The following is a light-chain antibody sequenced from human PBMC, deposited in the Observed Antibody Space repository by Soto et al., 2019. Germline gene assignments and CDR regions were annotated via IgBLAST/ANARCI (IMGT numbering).Light chain of an antibody. CDR1: QGISNS. J-gene: IGKJ1*01. Sequence: DVQRTQSPASLSASVGDRVTITCRASQGISNSLAWYQQRPGRVPKLLIYGASNLQSEVPSRVSGSGSGTDFTLTISSLQPEDVATYYCQKYDSAARTFGQGPKVDI. CDR2: GAS. V-gene: IGKV1-27*01. CDR3: QKYDSAART.